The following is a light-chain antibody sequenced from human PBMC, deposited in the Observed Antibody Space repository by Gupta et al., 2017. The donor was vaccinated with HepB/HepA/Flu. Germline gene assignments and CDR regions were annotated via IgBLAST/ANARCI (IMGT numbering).Light chain of an antibody. V-gene: IGKV1-12*01. CDR1: QDVNRW. J-gene: IGKJ4*02. CDR3: QQANSLPLT. Sequence: DIQMTPSPSSVSASVGDRVTITCRASQDVNRWVAWYQQKPGKAPKLLIYAASTLQSGVPSRFSGSGSGTDFTLTISSLQPEDFATYFCQQANSLPLTFGGGTKVEIK. CDR2: AAS.